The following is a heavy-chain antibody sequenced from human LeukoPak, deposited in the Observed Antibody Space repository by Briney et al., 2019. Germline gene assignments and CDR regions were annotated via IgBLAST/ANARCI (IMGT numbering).Heavy chain of an antibody. Sequence: ASVKVSCKASGGTSTSYAISWVRQAPGQGLGWMGGTIPIFGTANYAPKFQGRGTITTDESTSTAYMEQSSLRSEDTAVYYCARGRLLWFGESTTNYYYYMDVWGKGTTVTVSS. J-gene: IGHJ6*03. CDR1: GGTSTSYA. CDR2: TIPIFGTA. D-gene: IGHD3-10*01. CDR3: ARGRLLWFGESTTNYYYYMDV. V-gene: IGHV1-69*05.